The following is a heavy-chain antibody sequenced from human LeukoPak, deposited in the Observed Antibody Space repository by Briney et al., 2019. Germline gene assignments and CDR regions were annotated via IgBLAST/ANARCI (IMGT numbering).Heavy chain of an antibody. CDR2: IIPIFGTA. CDR1: VGTFSSYA. Sequence: SVKVSCKASVGTFSSYAISWVRQAPGQGLEWMGGIIPIFGTANYAQKFQGRVTITTDESTSTAYMELSSLRSEDTAVYYCVLESRGPYYYMDVWGKGTTVTVSS. D-gene: IGHD3-10*01. CDR3: VLESRGPYYYMDV. V-gene: IGHV1-69*05. J-gene: IGHJ6*03.